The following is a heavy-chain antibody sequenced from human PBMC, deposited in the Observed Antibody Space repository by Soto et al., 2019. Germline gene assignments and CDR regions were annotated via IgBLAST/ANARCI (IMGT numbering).Heavy chain of an antibody. CDR3: ARGFRVASTRWWFDP. CDR2: ISTYNGNT. CDR1: GYTFTSDD. J-gene: IGHJ5*02. D-gene: IGHD2-15*01. Sequence: QVQLVQSGAEVKKPGASVKVSCKASGYTFTSDDISWVRQAPGQGLEWMGWISTYNGNTNYAQRLQGRVTMTTDTSTSTAYMELRSLRSDDTPVYYCARGFRVASTRWWFDPWGQGTLVTVSS. V-gene: IGHV1-18*01.